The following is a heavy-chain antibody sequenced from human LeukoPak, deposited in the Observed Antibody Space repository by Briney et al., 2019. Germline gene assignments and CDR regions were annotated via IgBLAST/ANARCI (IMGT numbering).Heavy chain of an antibody. Sequence: GGSLRLSCAASGFTFSDYYMTWIRQTPGKGLECVSYISGSGDTTFYADSVKGRFIISRDNAKNSLYLQLRSLRAEDTAMYFCARVVYCTGGICQIFAFDTWGRGTMVTVSS. V-gene: IGHV3-11*01. CDR3: ARVVYCTGGICQIFAFDT. J-gene: IGHJ3*02. CDR2: ISGSGDTT. CDR1: GFTFSDYY. D-gene: IGHD2-15*01.